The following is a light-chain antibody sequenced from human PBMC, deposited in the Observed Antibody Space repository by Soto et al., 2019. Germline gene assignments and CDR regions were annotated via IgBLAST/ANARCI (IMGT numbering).Light chain of an antibody. CDR2: QSS. CDR3: QQYYDFPCT. Sequence: DIQMTQSPSTLSASVGDRITITCRAGQSINSWLAWYLQKTGEAPKLLIYQSSSLEGGVPSRFSDSGSGTEFTLTISSLQPDDFGTYYCQQYYDFPCTFGQGTNLEIK. CDR1: QSINSW. J-gene: IGKJ2*02. V-gene: IGKV1-5*03.